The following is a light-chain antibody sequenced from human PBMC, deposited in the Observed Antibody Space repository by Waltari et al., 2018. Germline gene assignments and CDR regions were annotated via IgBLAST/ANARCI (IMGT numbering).Light chain of an antibody. CDR2: AVS. CDR1: SNDIGSYNF. J-gene: IGLJ2*01. CDR3: FSYAGSNSFA. V-gene: IGLV2-23*02. Sequence: QSALTQPASVSGSPGQSITVSCIGTSNDIGSYNFVSWFQQHPGRAPKLMIYAVSGRPLGVSNRFSGSKSGNTASLTISGLQAEDEADYYCFSYAGSNSFAFGGGTRVTVL.